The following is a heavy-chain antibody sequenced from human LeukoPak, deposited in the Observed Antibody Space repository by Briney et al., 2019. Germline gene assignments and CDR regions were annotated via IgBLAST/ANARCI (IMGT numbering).Heavy chain of an antibody. CDR2: IFYTGST. J-gene: IGHJ4*02. Sequence: SETLSLTSTLPVGSIPIDYWSWRRQPPGKGLEWIGYIFYTGSTNYNPSLNSRVTISVDTSKNQFSLTLYSVTAADTDVYYCARGGRSGSYGYYFDYGGQGTLVTVSS. CDR3: ARGGRSGSYGYYFDY. CDR1: VGSIPIDY. D-gene: IGHD1-26*01. V-gene: IGHV4-59*01.